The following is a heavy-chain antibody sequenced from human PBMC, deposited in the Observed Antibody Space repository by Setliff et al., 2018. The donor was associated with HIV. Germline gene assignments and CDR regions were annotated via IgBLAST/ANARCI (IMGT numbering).Heavy chain of an antibody. Sequence: KTSETLSLTCAVYGGSFHNYHWTWIRQSPENGLEWIGQINHSGITNYNPSLNSRVTISVDTSKNQFSLNLTSVTAADTALYYCARGRLATLFGVVVSTVAAFDVWGQGTKVTVSS. V-gene: IGHV4-34*01. D-gene: IGHD3-3*01. CDR1: GGSFHNYH. CDR3: ARGRLATLFGVVVSTVAAFDV. J-gene: IGHJ3*01. CDR2: INHSGIT.